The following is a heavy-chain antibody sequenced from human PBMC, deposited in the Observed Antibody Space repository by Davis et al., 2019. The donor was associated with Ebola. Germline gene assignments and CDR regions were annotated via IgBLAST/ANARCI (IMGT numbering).Heavy chain of an antibody. V-gene: IGHV1-18*04. Sequence: AASVKVSCKASGNTFNTYGFSWVRQAPGQGLEWMGWISGYNGNTNYAQKSQGRVTMTTDTSTSTVHMELRSLRSDDTAVYYCARDNSIWSGYYIDYWGQGTLVTVSS. CDR3: ARDNSIWSGYYIDY. CDR2: ISGYNGNT. J-gene: IGHJ4*02. CDR1: GNTFNTYG. D-gene: IGHD3-3*01.